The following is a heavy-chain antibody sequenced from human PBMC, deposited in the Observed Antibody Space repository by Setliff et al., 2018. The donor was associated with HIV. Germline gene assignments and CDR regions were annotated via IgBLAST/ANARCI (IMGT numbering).Heavy chain of an antibody. V-gene: IGHV4-59*01. Sequence: KTSETLSLTCAVYGGSFSDNYWSWIRQSPGKGLEWIGYIYYSGSTNYNPSLKSRVTISVDTSKNHFSLKLRSVTAADTAVYYCARGSPRYSGSYGWFDPWGQGTLVTVSS. CDR3: ARGSPRYSGSYGWFDP. CDR1: GGSFSDNY. J-gene: IGHJ5*02. CDR2: IYYSGST. D-gene: IGHD1-26*01.